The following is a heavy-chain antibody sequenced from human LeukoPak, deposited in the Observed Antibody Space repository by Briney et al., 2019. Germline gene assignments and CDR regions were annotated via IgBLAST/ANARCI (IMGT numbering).Heavy chain of an antibody. CDR1: GYTFSGYY. Sequence: GGSLKVSCKASGYTFSGYYMHWVRQAPGQGLEWMGWISPNSGGTNYAQKFQGRATMTRDTSISTAYMALIRLRSADTAMYYCARVGRAFTARSSFFDYWGQGTLVTVSS. CDR3: ARVGRAFTARSSFFDY. V-gene: IGHV1-2*02. D-gene: IGHD1-14*01. CDR2: ISPNSGGT. J-gene: IGHJ4*02.